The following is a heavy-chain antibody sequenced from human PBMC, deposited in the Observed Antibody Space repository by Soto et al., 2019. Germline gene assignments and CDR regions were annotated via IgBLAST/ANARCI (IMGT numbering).Heavy chain of an antibody. J-gene: IGHJ4*02. CDR2: IYHSGTT. Sequence: QVQLQESGPGLVKPSGTLSLTCSVSGDSIGSGNWWTWVRQPPGKGLEWIGEIYHSGTTNYSPSLKSRVTISVDKSKNQFSLKLTSVTAADTAVYYCAREPNYGGNAGYFDYWGQGTLVTVSP. D-gene: IGHD4-17*01. CDR3: AREPNYGGNAGYFDY. CDR1: GDSIGSGNW. V-gene: IGHV4-4*02.